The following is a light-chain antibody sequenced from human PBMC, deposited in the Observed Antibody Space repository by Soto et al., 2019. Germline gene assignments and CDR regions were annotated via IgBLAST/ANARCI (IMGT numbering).Light chain of an antibody. Sequence: CRASQSVSSSYLAWYQQKPGQAPRIVIFDESNRATGIPDRLSGSGSGTELTLTISRLEPEDFAVYYCQKRRNWPITFGQGTRLEIK. CDR2: DES. V-gene: IGKV3D-20*02. J-gene: IGKJ5*01. CDR3: QKRRNWPIT. CDR1: QSVSSSY.